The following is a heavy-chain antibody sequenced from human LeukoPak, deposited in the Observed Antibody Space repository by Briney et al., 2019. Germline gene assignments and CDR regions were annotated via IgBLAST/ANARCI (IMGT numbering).Heavy chain of an antibody. V-gene: IGHV1-46*01. CDR3: ARQEQDIVVVAAANWFDP. Sequence: ASVKVSCKASGYTFTSYYMHWVRQAPGQGLEWMGLINPSGGSTSYAQKFQGRVTMTRDTSTSTVYMELSSLRYEDTAVYYCARQEQDIVVVAAANWFDPWGQGTLVTVSS. CDR1: GYTFTSYY. CDR2: INPSGGST. J-gene: IGHJ5*02. D-gene: IGHD2-15*01.